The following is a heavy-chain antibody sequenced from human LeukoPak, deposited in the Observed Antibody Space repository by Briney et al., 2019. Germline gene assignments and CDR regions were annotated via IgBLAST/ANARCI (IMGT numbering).Heavy chain of an antibody. CDR1: GGSISSYY. V-gene: IGHV4-59*12. CDR3: ARGPTITMVRGVIPSRAFDI. D-gene: IGHD3-10*01. J-gene: IGHJ3*02. CDR2: IYNSGFT. Sequence: SETLSLTCTVSGGSISSYYWSWIRQPPGKGLECIGYIYNSGFTNYNPSLKSRVTISVDTSKNQFSLKLSSVTAADTAVYYCARGPTITMVRGVIPSRAFDIWGQGTMVTVSS.